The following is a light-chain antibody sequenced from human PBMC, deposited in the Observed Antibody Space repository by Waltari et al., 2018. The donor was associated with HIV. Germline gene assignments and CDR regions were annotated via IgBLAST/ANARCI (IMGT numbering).Light chain of an antibody. CDR3: QQYKTWPLT. J-gene: IGKJ4*01. CDR1: QSISNN. Sequence: EIVMTQSPATLSVSPGDRPTLSCRAGQSISNNLAWYQQKPGQAPRLPIFGASTRATGVPARFSGSGSGTEFTLTISSLQSEDFAIYFCQQYKTWPLTFGGGTKVEIK. CDR2: GAS. V-gene: IGKV3-15*01.